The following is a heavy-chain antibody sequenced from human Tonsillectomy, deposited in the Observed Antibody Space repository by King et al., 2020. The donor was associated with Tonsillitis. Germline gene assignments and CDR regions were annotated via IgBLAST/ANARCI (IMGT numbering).Heavy chain of an antibody. J-gene: IGHJ6*03. D-gene: IGHD6-6*01. CDR3: ARVAATYSSSSLVYYYNYMDV. CDR2: IYSGGNT. CDR1: GFTVSSNY. Sequence: VQLVESGGGFIQPGGSLRLSCAASGFTVSSNYMGWVRQAPGKGLEWGSLIYSGGNTYYADSVTGRFTISRDTSKNTLYLQMNSLSAGDTAVYYCARVAATYSSSSLVYYYNYMDVWGKGTTVTVSS. V-gene: IGHV3-53*01.